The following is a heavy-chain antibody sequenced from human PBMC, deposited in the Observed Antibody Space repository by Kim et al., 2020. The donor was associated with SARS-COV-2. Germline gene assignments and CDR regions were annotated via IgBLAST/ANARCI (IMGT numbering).Heavy chain of an antibody. CDR1: GGSISSYY. J-gene: IGHJ6*02. Sequence: SETLSLTCTVSGGSISSYYWSWIRQPPGKGLEWIGYIYYSGSTNYNPSLKSRVTISVDTSKNQFSLKLSSVTAADTAVYYCARLMVSPDDILTGYLNYGMDVWGQGTTVTVSS. D-gene: IGHD3-9*01. V-gene: IGHV4-59*13. CDR3: ARLMVSPDDILTGYLNYGMDV. CDR2: IYYSGST.